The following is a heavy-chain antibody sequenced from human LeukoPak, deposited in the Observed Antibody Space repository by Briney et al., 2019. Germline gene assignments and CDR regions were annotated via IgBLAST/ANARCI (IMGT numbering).Heavy chain of an antibody. Sequence: GGSLRLSCAASGFTFSSYSMNWVRQAPGKGLEWVALISYGGSNKYYADSVKGRFTISRDNSKNTLYLQMNSLRAEDTAVYYCAKEITRPNRAVAGLNYWGQGTLVTVSS. CDR2: ISYGGSNK. V-gene: IGHV3-30*18. CDR1: GFTFSSYS. CDR3: AKEITRPNRAVAGLNY. D-gene: IGHD6-19*01. J-gene: IGHJ4*02.